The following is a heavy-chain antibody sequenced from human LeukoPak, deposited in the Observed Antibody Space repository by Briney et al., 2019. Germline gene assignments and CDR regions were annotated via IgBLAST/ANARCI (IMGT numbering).Heavy chain of an antibody. CDR1: GGSISSYY. CDR3: ARGCSSTSCQIGSALVY. CDR2: IYYSGRT. J-gene: IGHJ4*02. Sequence: SETLSLTCTVSGGSISSYYWSWIRQPPGKGLEWIGYIYYSGRTNYNPSLKSRVTISVDTSKNQFSLKLSSVTAADTAVYYCARGCSSTSCQIGSALVYWGQGTLVTVSS. D-gene: IGHD2-2*01. V-gene: IGHV4-59*01.